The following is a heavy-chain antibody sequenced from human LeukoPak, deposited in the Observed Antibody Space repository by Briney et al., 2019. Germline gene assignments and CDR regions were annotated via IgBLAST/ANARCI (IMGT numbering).Heavy chain of an antibody. CDR1: GITVSTNY. D-gene: IGHD3-22*01. Sequence: GGSLRLSCAASGITVSTNYMNWVRQAPGKGPEWVSVIYSTDKTNYADSVQGRFTISRDPSKNTVYLQMNSLRGEDTAVYYCAREIGYYFDNHSSRLRGRFDVWGTGTTVIVSS. CDR2: IYSTDKT. V-gene: IGHV3-53*01. CDR3: AREIGYYFDNHSSRLRGRFDV. J-gene: IGHJ6*04.